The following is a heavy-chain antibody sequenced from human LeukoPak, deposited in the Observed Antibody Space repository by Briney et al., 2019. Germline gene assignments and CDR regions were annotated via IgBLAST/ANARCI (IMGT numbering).Heavy chain of an antibody. Sequence: SVKVSCKVSGYTLTELSMHWVRQAPGKGLEWMGGFDPEDGETIYAQKFQGRVTMTEDTSTDTAYMELSSLRSEDTAVYYCATDSTYYDILTGYRPLDYWGQGTLVTVSS. V-gene: IGHV1-24*01. CDR1: GYTLTELS. J-gene: IGHJ4*02. D-gene: IGHD3-9*01. CDR3: ATDSTYYDILTGYRPLDY. CDR2: FDPEDGET.